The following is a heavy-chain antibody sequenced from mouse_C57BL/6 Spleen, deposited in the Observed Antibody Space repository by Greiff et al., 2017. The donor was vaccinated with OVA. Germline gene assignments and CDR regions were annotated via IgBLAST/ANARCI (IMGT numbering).Heavy chain of an antibody. J-gene: IGHJ3*01. CDR1: GYTFTSYW. D-gene: IGHD4-1*01. Sequence: QVQLQQPGAELVMPGASVKLSCKASGYTFTSYWMHWVKQRPGQGLEWIGEIDPSDSYTNYHQKFKGKSTLTVDKSSSTAYMQLSSLTSEDSAVYYCARVPTGTGFAYWGQGTLVTVSA. CDR2: IDPSDSYT. CDR3: ARVPTGTGFAY. V-gene: IGHV1-69*01.